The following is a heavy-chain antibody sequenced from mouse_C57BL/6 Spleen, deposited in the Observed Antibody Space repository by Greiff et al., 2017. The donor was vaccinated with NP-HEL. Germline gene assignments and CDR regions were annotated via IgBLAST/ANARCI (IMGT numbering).Heavy chain of an antibody. J-gene: IGHJ2*01. CDR3: ARNPLYYCSSSYFDY. CDR2: ISSGSSTI. D-gene: IGHD1-1*01. Sequence: EVKLMESGGGLVKPGGSLKLSCAASGFTFSDYGMHWVRQAPEKGLEWVAYISSGSSTIFYADTVKGRFTIARDNAKNTLFLQMTSLRSEDTAMYYCARNPLYYCSSSYFDYWGKGTTLTVSS. CDR1: GFTFSDYG. V-gene: IGHV5-17*01.